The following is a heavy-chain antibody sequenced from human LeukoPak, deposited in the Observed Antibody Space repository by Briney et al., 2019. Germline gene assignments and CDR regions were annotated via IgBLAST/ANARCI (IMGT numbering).Heavy chain of an antibody. CDR1: GGSIGSSNW. CDR2: IYHSGST. V-gene: IGHV4-4*02. Sequence: SETLSLTCAVSGGSIGSSNWWSWVRPPPGKGLEWIGEIYHSGSTNYNPSLKSRVTISVDKSKNQFSLKLSSVTAADTAVYYCARTLRRILGYFDWLLRNDAFDIWGQGTMVTVSS. D-gene: IGHD3-9*01. J-gene: IGHJ3*02. CDR3: ARTLRRILGYFDWLLRNDAFDI.